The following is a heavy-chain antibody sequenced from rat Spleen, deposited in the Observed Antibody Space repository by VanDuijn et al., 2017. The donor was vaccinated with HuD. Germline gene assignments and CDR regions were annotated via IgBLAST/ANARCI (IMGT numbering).Heavy chain of an antibody. CDR3: ARENGGYDY. CDR1: GFSLTSYT. J-gene: IGHJ2*01. V-gene: IGHV2-45*01. D-gene: IGHD1-11*01. Sequence: QVQLMESGPGLVQPSETLSLTCTVSGFSLTSYTVHWVRQPPGKGLEWTGVMWSGGSTDYNSALKSRLSISRDTSKNQVFLKMNSLQSEDTTTYYCARENGGYDYWGQGVMVTVSS. CDR2: MWSGGST.